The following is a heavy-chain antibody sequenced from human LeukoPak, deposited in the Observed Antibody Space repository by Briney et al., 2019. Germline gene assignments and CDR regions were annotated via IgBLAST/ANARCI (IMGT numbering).Heavy chain of an antibody. Sequence: GGSLRLSCAASGFTFSSYSMNWVRQAPGKGLEWVSSISSSSSYIYYADSVKGRFTISRDNAKNSLYLQMNSLRAEDTAVYYCARDRGRSYETRYFKYWGQGTLVTVS. CDR3: ARDRGRSYETRYFKY. D-gene: IGHD1-26*01. CDR2: ISSSSSYI. J-gene: IGHJ1*01. CDR1: GFTFSSYS. V-gene: IGHV3-21*01.